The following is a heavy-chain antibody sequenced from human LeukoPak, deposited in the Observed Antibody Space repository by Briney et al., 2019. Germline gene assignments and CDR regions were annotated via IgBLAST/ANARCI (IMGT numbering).Heavy chain of an antibody. CDR1: GDSISNYY. D-gene: IGHD2-15*01. V-gene: IGHV4-59*01. CDR2: IYYSGST. Sequence: SETLSLTCTVSGDSISNYYWSWIRQSPGKGLEWIGYIYYSGSTNYNPSLKSRVTISVDTSKNQFSLKLSSATAADTAVYYCARETCSGGSCFQFDFWGQGTLVTVSS. J-gene: IGHJ4*02. CDR3: ARETCSGGSCFQFDF.